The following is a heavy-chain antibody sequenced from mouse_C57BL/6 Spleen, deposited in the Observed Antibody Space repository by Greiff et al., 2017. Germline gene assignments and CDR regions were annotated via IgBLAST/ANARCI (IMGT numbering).Heavy chain of an antibody. CDR1: GYAFSSSW. D-gene: IGHD1-1*01. CDR2: IYPGDGDT. Sequence: QVQLQQSGPELVKPGASVKISCKASGYAFSSSWMNWVKQRPGKGLEWIGRIYPGDGDTNYNGKFKGKATLTADKSSSTAYMQLSSLTSEDSAVYFCARGIKGSSAWDFDVWGTGTTVTVSS. J-gene: IGHJ1*03. V-gene: IGHV1-82*01. CDR3: ARGIKGSSAWDFDV.